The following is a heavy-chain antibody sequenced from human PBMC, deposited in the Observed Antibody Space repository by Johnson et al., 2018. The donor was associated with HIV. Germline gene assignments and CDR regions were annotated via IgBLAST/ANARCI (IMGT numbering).Heavy chain of an antibody. D-gene: IGHD6-6*01. Sequence: QVQLVESGGRLVKPGGSLRLSCAASGFTFRSYGMHWVRQAPGKGLEWVAFVSYDGTNEFYADSVQGRFTVSRDNSKNTLFLQMNSLRAEDTAVYFCAKVHIAARWSDAFDIWGQGTMVTVSS. CDR3: AKVHIAARWSDAFDI. J-gene: IGHJ3*02. CDR1: GFTFRSYG. V-gene: IGHV3-30*18. CDR2: VSYDGTNE.